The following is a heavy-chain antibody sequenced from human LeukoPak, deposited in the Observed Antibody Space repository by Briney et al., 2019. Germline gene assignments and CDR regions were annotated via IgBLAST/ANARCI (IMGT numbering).Heavy chain of an antibody. CDR3: ARGPATAGVGY. CDR2: ISAYNGNT. Sequence: GASVKVSCRASGYTFTSYGISWVRQAPGQGLEWMGWISAYNGNTNYAQKLQGRVTMTTDTSTSTAYMELSRLRSDDTAVYYCARGPATAGVGYWGQGTLVTVSS. D-gene: IGHD6-19*01. V-gene: IGHV1-18*01. J-gene: IGHJ4*02. CDR1: GYTFTSYG.